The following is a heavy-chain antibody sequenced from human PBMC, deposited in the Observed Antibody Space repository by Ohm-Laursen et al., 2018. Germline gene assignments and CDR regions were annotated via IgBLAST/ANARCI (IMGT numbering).Heavy chain of an antibody. J-gene: IGHJ6*02. V-gene: IGHV3-53*01. Sequence: SLRLSCAASGFTVSSNYMSWVRQAPGKGLEWVSVIYTGGSTYYADSVKGRFTISRDNSKNTLYLQMDTLTAEDTAVYYCAKIHESGYYYYSMDVWGQGTTVTVSS. CDR2: IYTGGST. CDR1: GFTVSSNY. D-gene: IGHD1-14*01. CDR3: AKIHESGYYYYSMDV.